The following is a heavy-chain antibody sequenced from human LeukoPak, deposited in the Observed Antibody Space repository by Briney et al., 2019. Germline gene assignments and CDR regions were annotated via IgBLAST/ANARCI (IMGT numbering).Heavy chain of an antibody. J-gene: IGHJ4*02. CDR2: VSYDGSGK. CDR1: GFTFSSYG. V-gene: IGHV3-30*18. D-gene: IGHD6-13*01. CDR3: AKGASESSTWYTYFDY. Sequence: GGPLRLSCAASGFTFSSYGMYWVRQAPGKGLEWVAVVSYDGSGKYYADSVKGRFTVSRDNSKTTLYLQMNSLRAEDTAVYYCAKGASESSTWYTYFDYWGQGTLVTVSS.